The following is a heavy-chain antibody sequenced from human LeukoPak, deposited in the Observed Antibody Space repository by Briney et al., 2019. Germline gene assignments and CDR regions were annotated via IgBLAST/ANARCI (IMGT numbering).Heavy chain of an antibody. CDR3: ARDHDILTDY. CDR2: IKQDGSEK. J-gene: IGHJ4*02. D-gene: IGHD3-9*01. Sequence: GGSLRLSCAASGFTFSNYWMSWVRQAPGKGLEWVANIKQDGSEKNYVDSVKGRFTISRDNAKNSLYLQMNSLRAEDTAVYYCARDHDILTDYWGQGTLVTVSS. V-gene: IGHV3-7*01. CDR1: GFTFSNYW.